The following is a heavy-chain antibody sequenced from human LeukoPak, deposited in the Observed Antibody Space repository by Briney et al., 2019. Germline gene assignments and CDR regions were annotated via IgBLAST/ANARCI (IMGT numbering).Heavy chain of an antibody. CDR2: IYWDDDK. Sequence: SGPTLVNPTQTLTLTCTFSGFSLSTSGVGVGWIRQPPGKALEWLALIYWDDDKRYSPSLKSRLTITKDTSKNQVVLTMTNMDPVDTATYYCAHRQGYGSGSYYSQSYYYYYMDVWGKGTTVTVSS. CDR3: AHRQGYGSGSYYSQSYYYYYMDV. D-gene: IGHD3-10*01. CDR1: GFSLSTSGVG. V-gene: IGHV2-5*02. J-gene: IGHJ6*03.